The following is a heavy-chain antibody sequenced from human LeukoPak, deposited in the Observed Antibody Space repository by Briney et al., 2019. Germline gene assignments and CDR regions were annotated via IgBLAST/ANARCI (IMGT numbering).Heavy chain of an antibody. Sequence: GGSLRLSCAASGFTVSSNYMSWVRQAPGKGLEWVSVIYSGGSTYYADSVKGRFTISRDNSKTTLYLQMNSLRAEDTAVYYCAREGHYYGSGSYYNETYYFDYWGQGTLVTVSS. CDR3: AREGHYYGSGSYYNETYYFDY. V-gene: IGHV3-66*01. CDR1: GFTVSSNY. D-gene: IGHD3-10*01. CDR2: IYSGGST. J-gene: IGHJ4*02.